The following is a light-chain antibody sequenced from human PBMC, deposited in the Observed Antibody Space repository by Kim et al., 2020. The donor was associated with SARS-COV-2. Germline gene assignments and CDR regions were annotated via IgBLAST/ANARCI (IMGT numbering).Light chain of an antibody. J-gene: IGKJ3*01. CDR2: DGS. V-gene: IGKV1D-13*01. Sequence: ATQLTQSPSSLSASVGDRVTISCRASQDINNGLAWFQQKPGKPPKLLVYDGSSLQSGVPSRFSGSGSGTDFTLTVSSLQPEDFATYYCQHFNDNVFTFGPGTKVDIK. CDR1: QDINNG. CDR3: QHFNDNVFT.